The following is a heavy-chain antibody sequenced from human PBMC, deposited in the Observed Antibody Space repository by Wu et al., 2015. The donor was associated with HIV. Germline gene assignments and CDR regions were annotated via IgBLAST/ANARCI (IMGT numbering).Heavy chain of an antibody. J-gene: IGHJ4*02. CDR3: LTAINGVVY. V-gene: IGHV1-2*02. CDR1: GYIFVNQY. CDR2: LNPNNGAT. D-gene: IGHD2-8*01. Sequence: QVQLVQSVVDVRKPGASVKVSCKASGYIFVNQYLHWVRQAPGQGLEWMGWLNPNNGATNYAQRFQDRVSMTGDTSSTTAYMELRRLTSQDTAMYFCLTAINGVVYWGQGTLVTVSS.